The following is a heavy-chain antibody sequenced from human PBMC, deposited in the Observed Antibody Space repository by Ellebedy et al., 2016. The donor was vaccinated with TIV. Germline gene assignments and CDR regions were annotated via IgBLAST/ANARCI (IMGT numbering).Heavy chain of an antibody. D-gene: IGHD4-17*01. V-gene: IGHV3-30*18. CDR3: AKEATVRKSSYFDY. J-gene: IGHJ4*02. CDR2: IAHDGSRE. Sequence: GESLKISCEASGFTFSDYGMQWVRQAPGKGLEWVAVIAHDGSREYYADSVKGRFTITRDNSKNTMSLQMDSLRGEDTAVYYCAKEATVRKSSYFDYWGQGNLVTVSS. CDR1: GFTFSDYG.